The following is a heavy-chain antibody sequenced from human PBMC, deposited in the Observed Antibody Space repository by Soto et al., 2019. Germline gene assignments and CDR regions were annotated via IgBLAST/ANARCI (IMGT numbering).Heavy chain of an antibody. J-gene: IGHJ6*02. D-gene: IGHD3-10*01. Sequence: RASVKVSCKASGYNFTGYYMHWVRPAPGQGLEWMGWINPNSGGTNYAQKFQGRVTMTRDTSISTAYMGLSRLRSDDTAVYYCATAKFPGFGQLPGHYCYVGMVVWGQGTTVTVTS. CDR2: INPNSGGT. CDR1: GYNFTGYY. CDR3: ATAKFPGFGQLPGHYCYVGMVV. V-gene: IGHV1-2*02.